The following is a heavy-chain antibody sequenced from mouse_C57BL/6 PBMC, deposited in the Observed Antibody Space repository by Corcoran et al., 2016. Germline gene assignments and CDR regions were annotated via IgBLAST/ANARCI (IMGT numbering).Heavy chain of an antibody. Sequence: EVQLQQSGPELVKPGASVKISCKASGYTFTDYYMNWVKQSHGKSLEWIGDINPNNGGTSYNQKFKGKATLTVDKSSSTAYMELRSLTSEDSAVYYCASGSGNYVTWFAYWGQGTLVTVSA. J-gene: IGHJ3*01. CDR2: INPNNGGT. D-gene: IGHD2-1*01. CDR3: ASGSGNYVTWFAY. V-gene: IGHV1-26*01. CDR1: GYTFTDYY.